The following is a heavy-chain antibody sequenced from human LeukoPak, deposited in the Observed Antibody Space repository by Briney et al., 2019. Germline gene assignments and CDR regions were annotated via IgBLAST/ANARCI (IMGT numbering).Heavy chain of an antibody. V-gene: IGHV1-2*02. J-gene: IGHJ4*02. CDR1: GYTLTGFY. D-gene: IGHD4-17*01. CDR2: VNPKNGAT. CDR3: ARPTHRLTVTTAIDY. Sequence: GASVKVSCKPSGYTLTGFYLHWVRQAPGQGLQWMGWVNPKNGATKYSQTFRGRVTMTRDTSIDTAYMEMSSLTSDDTAIYYCARPTHRLTVTTAIDYWGQGTLVTVSS.